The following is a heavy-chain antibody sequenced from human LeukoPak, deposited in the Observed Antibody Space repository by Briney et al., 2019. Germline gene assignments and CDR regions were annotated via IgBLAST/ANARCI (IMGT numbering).Heavy chain of an antibody. D-gene: IGHD6-13*01. CDR1: GGSISSYY. CDR3: AGLGYSSSLDY. CDR2: IYYSGST. V-gene: IGHV4-59*08. J-gene: IGHJ4*02. Sequence: SETLSLTCTVSGGSISSYYWSWSRQPRGKGLEWMGYIYYSGSTNYNPSLKSRVTISVDTSKNQFSLKLSSVTAADTAVYYCAGLGYSSSLDYWGQGTLVTVSS.